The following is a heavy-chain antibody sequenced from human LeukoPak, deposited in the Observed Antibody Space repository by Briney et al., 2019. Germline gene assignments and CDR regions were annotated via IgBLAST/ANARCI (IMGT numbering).Heavy chain of an antibody. CDR2: IYPGDSDT. J-gene: IGHJ3*02. CDR3: ATQYGADTHPVGSGTAFDI. D-gene: IGHD4-17*01. Sequence: GESLKISCQASGYSFFRYWIGWVRQMPGKGLEWMGIIYPGDSDTRYNPSFQGQVTISADRSVSTVYLQWSSLKASDTAMYYCATQYGADTHPVGSGTAFDIWGQGTMVTVSS. CDR1: GYSFFRYW. V-gene: IGHV5-51*01.